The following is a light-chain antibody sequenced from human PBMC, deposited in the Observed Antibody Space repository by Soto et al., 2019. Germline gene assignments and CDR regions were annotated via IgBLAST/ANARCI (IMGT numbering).Light chain of an antibody. CDR1: SSDVGGYNY. Sequence: QSVLTQPPSASGSPGQSVTISCTGTSSDVGGYNYVSWYQQHPGKAPRLMIYEVSKWPSGVPDRFSGSKSGNTASLTVSGLQAEDEADYYCSSYAGYNILYVFGTGTKLTVL. CDR2: EVS. CDR3: SSYAGYNILYV. J-gene: IGLJ1*01. V-gene: IGLV2-8*01.